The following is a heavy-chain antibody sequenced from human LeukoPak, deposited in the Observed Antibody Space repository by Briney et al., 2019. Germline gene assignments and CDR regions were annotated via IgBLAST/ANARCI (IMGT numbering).Heavy chain of an antibody. D-gene: IGHD3-3*01. Sequence: PGGSLRLSCAASGFTFSSYAMSWVRQAPGKGLEWVSAISGSGGSTYYADSVKGRFTISRDNSKNTLYLQMNSLRAEDTAVYYCANTNVVFWSGYSFWFDPWGQGTLVTVSS. CDR1: GFTFSSYA. V-gene: IGHV3-23*01. CDR3: ANTNVVFWSGYSFWFDP. J-gene: IGHJ5*02. CDR2: ISGSGGST.